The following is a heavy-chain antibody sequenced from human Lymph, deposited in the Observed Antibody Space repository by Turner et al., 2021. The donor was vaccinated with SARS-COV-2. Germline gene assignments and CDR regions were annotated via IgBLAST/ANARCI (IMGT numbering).Heavy chain of an antibody. CDR3: AIGGVDTAMVRYYYYGMDV. CDR2: SNHIGST. D-gene: IGHD5-18*01. V-gene: IGHV4-34*01. J-gene: IGHJ6*02. Sequence: QVQLQQWGAGLLKPSETLSPTCAVYGGSFSGYYWSWHLQPPGKGLEWIGESNHIGSTNYNPSLKSRVTISVDTSKNQFSLKLSSVTAADTAVYYCAIGGVDTAMVRYYYYGMDVWGQGTTVTVSS. CDR1: GGSFSGYY.